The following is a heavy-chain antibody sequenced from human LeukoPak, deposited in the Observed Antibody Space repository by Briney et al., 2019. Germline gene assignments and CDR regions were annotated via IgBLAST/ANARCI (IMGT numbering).Heavy chain of an antibody. V-gene: IGHV3-23*01. J-gene: IGHJ4*02. CDR1: GFTFSSYA. CDR3: ASDWDYGGNSNPFDY. D-gene: IGHD4-23*01. Sequence: RTGGSLRLSCAASGFTFSSYAMSWVRQAPGKGLEWVSTISGSGGSTYYADSVKGRFTISRDNAKNSLYLQMNSLRAEDTAVYYCASDWDYGGNSNPFDYWGQGTLVTVSS. CDR2: ISGSGGST.